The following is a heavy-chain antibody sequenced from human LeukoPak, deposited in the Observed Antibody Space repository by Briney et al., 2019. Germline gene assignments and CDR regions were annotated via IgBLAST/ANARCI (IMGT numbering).Heavy chain of an antibody. V-gene: IGHV3-21*01. J-gene: IGHJ4*02. CDR3: ARDPITIFGVVNY. CDR1: GFTFSSYS. Sequence: GGSLRLSCAASGFTFSSYSMNWVRQAPGKGLEWVSSISSSSSYIYYADSVKGRFTISRDNAKNLLYLQMNSLRAEDTAVYYCARDPITIFGVVNYWGQGTLVTVSS. CDR2: ISSSSSYI. D-gene: IGHD3-3*01.